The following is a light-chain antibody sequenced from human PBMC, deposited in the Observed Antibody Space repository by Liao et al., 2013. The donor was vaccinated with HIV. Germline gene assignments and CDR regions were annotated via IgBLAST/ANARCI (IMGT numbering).Light chain of an antibody. CDR3: QVWDSSTDHPV. J-gene: IGLJ3*02. CDR1: NIGSKS. Sequence: SYELTQPPSVSVAPGKTARITCGGNNIGSKSVHWYQQKPGQAPVLVISYDSDRPSGIPERFSGSKSGNTATLSISRVEDGDEADYYCQVWDSSTDHPVFGGGTKLTVL. CDR2: YDS. V-gene: IGLV3-21*04.